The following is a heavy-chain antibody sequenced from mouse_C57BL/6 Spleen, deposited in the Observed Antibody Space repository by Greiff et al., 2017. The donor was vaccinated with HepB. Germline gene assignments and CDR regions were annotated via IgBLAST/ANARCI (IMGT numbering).Heavy chain of an antibody. CDR1: GYAFSSSW. V-gene: IGHV1-82*01. Sequence: VQLQQSGPELVKPGASVKISCKASGYAFSSSWMNWVKQRPGKGLEWIGRIYPGDGDTNYNGKFKGKATLTADKSSSTAYMQLSSLTSEDSAVYCCAKPRYGSSSSFDYWGQGTTLTVSS. CDR2: IYPGDGDT. D-gene: IGHD1-1*01. J-gene: IGHJ2*01. CDR3: AKPRYGSSSSFDY.